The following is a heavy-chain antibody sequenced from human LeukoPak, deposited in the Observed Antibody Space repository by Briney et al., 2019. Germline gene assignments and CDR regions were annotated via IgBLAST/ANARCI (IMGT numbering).Heavy chain of an antibody. D-gene: IGHD3-10*01. CDR1: GGTFSSYA. Sequence: AASVKVSCKASGGTFSSYAISWVRQAPGQGLEWMGRIIPILGIANYAQKFQGRVTITADKSTSTAYMELSSLRSEDTAVYYCARESAGLLWFGELLSSRFDYWGQGTLVTVSS. V-gene: IGHV1-69*04. CDR2: IIPILGIA. J-gene: IGHJ4*02. CDR3: ARESAGLLWFGELLSSRFDY.